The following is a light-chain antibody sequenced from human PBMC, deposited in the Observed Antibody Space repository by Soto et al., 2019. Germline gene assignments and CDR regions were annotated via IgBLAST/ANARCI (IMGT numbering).Light chain of an antibody. Sequence: QSALTQPASVSGSPGQSITISCTGTSSDVGAYNYVSWYQQHPGKAPKLMIFEVSDRPSGVSNRLSGSKSGNTASLTISGLQAEDEADYYRSSYTSSNPPVFGGGTKLTVL. CDR2: EVS. CDR3: SSYTSSNPPV. J-gene: IGLJ2*01. CDR1: SSDVGAYNY. V-gene: IGLV2-14*01.